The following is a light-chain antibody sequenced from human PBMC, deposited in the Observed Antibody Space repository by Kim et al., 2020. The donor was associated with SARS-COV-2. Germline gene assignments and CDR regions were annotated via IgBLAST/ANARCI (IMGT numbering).Light chain of an antibody. CDR1: RSNTRW. Sequence: SAAVGDRVTITCRSRRSNTRWLVWYQQKPEKDPKLLIYDASSLKSGVPSRFNGSECGTECTLAISSQQPDDFASYYCQQYNTDSYTYGPETKLEIK. V-gene: IGKV1-5*01. CDR2: DAS. J-gene: IGKJ2*01. CDR3: QQYNTDSYT.